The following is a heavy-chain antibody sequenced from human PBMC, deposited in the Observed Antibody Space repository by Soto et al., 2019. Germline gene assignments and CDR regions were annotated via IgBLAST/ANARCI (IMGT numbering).Heavy chain of an antibody. CDR3: ARRSTTSAAAGWFDP. V-gene: IGHV2-5*02. CDR1: GFSLTTAGMG. Sequence: QITLKESGPALVKPTQTLTLTCSFSGFSLTTAGMGVGWIRQPPGKAPEWVALVYWDDDKRYNPSLRSRLTITKDTSKHLVVVTLPDMDPVDTGTYYCARRSTTSAAAGWFDPWCQAILVTVSS. J-gene: IGHJ5*02. CDR2: VYWDDDK. D-gene: IGHD2-2*01.